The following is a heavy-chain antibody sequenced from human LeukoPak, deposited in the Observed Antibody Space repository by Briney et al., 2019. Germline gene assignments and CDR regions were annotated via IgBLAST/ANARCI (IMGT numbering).Heavy chain of an antibody. CDR2: IKEDGSEK. D-gene: IGHD6-13*01. CDR3: ASGRQLGY. CDR1: GFTFSNYW. J-gene: IGHJ4*02. V-gene: IGHV3-7*01. Sequence: GGSLSLSCAASGFTFSNYWMSWVRQAPGKGLEWVANIKEDGSEKYYVDSVKGRFTISRDNARNSLYLQMNSLGAEDTAVYYCASGRQLGYWGQGTLVTVSS.